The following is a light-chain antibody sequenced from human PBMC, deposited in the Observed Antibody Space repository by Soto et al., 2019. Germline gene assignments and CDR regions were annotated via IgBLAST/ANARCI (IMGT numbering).Light chain of an antibody. CDR1: SSNIGAGYD. Sequence: QSVLTQPPSVSGAPGQRVTISCTGSSSNIGAGYDVHWYQQLPGTAPKLLIYGNSNRPSGVPDRFSGSKSGTSASLAITGLQAEDEADSYCQSYYSSLSGVFCGGTKLTVL. CDR3: QSYYSSLSGV. CDR2: GNS. J-gene: IGLJ3*02. V-gene: IGLV1-40*01.